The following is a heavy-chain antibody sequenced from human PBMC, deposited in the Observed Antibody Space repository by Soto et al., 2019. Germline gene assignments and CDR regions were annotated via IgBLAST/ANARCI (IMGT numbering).Heavy chain of an antibody. V-gene: IGHV4-31*03. CDR1: GGSISSGGYY. CDR3: ARAAPYTVTTDHYYGMDV. J-gene: IGHJ6*02. Sequence: SEILSLTCTVSGGSISSGGYYWSWIRQHPGKGLEWIGYIYYSGSTYYNPSLKSRVTISVDTSKNQFTLKLSSVTAADTAVYYCARAAPYTVTTDHYYGMDVWGQGTTVTVSS. CDR2: IYYSGST. D-gene: IGHD4-17*01.